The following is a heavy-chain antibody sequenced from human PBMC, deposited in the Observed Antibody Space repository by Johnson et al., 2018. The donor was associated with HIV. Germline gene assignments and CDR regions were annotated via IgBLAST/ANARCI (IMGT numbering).Heavy chain of an antibody. D-gene: IGHD6-13*01. V-gene: IGHV3-64*01. J-gene: IGHJ3*02. CDR3: ARDGQWGSTTWYSAFDI. Sequence: ELQLVESGGGVVRPGGSLRLSCAASGFTFDDYGMSWVRQAPGKGLEYVSSISTNGGRTHYANSVKGRFTISRDNSKNTLYLQMGSLRAEDMAVYYCARDGQWGSTTWYSAFDIWGQGTMVTVSS. CDR1: GFTFDDYG. CDR2: ISTNGGRT.